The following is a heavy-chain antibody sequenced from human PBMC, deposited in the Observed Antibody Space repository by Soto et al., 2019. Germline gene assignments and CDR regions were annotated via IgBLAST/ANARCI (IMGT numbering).Heavy chain of an antibody. J-gene: IGHJ2*01. CDR1: GDSDSSSSAA. Sequence: SQTLSLTCAISGDSDSSSSAAWNWIRQSPSRGLEWLGRTYYRSKWYNDYAVSVKSRITINPDTSKNQFSLQLNSVTPEDTAVYYCARASITIFGVVTTSSYWYFDLWGRGTLVTVSS. V-gene: IGHV6-1*01. CDR2: TYYRSKWYN. D-gene: IGHD3-3*01. CDR3: ARASITIFGVVTTSSYWYFDL.